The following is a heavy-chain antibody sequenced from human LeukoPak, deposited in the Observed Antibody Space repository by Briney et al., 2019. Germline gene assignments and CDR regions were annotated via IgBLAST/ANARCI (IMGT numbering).Heavy chain of an antibody. V-gene: IGHV1-8*01. CDR2: MNPNSGNT. Sequence: ASVKVSCKASGYTFTSHDINWVRQATGQGLEWMGWMNPNSGNTGYAQKFQGRVTMTRNTSISTAYLDLSSLRSDDTAVYYCARAQWELLYYWGQGSLVTVSS. D-gene: IGHD1-26*01. J-gene: IGHJ4*02. CDR1: GYTFTSHD. CDR3: ARAQWELLYY.